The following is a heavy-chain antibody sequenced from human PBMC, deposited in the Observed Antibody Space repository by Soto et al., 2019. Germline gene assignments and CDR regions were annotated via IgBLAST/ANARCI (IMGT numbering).Heavy chain of an antibody. CDR3: ARHFSWGLTTFTFHYFDY. D-gene: IGHD7-27*01. CDR1: GESFSGYY. V-gene: IGHV4-34*01. Sequence: QVQLQQWGAGLLKPSETLSLTCGVSGESFSGYYWSWIRQPPGKGLEWIGEINHSRSTNYHPSLKSRVTMSIDTSKGQFSLKLSSVTAADTAMYYCARHFSWGLTTFTFHYFDYWSQGTLVTVSS. CDR2: INHSRST. J-gene: IGHJ4*02.